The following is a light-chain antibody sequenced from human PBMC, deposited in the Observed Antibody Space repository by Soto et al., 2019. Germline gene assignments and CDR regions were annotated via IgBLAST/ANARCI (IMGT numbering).Light chain of an antibody. CDR2: GAS. CDR3: QQYGSSPPLT. CDR1: QSVSSD. V-gene: IGKV3-20*01. Sequence: EIVMTQSPATLCVSPGERATVACRASQSVSSDLAWYQQRPCQAPRLLIYGASTRATGIPDRFSGSGSGTDFTLTISRLEPEDFAVYYCQQYGSSPPLTFGGGTKVDI. J-gene: IGKJ4*01.